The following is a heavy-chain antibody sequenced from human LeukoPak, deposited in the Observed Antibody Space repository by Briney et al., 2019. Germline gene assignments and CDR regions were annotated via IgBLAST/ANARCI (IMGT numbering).Heavy chain of an antibody. J-gene: IGHJ4*02. CDR2: IYHSGST. Sequence: SETLSLTCAVSGGSISSGGYSWSWIRQPPGKGLEWIGYIYHSGSTYYNPSLKSRVTISVDRSKNQFSLKLSSVTAADTAVYYCARVAVVSITFDYWGQGTLVTVSS. V-gene: IGHV4-30-2*01. CDR3: ARVAVVSITFDY. D-gene: IGHD2-15*01. CDR1: GGSISSGGYS.